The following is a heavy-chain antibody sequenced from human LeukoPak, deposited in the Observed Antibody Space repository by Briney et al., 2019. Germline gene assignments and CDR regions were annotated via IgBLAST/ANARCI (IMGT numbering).Heavy chain of an antibody. CDR2: INHSGST. Sequence: PSETLSLTCAVYGGSFSGYYWSWIRQPPGKGLEWIGEINHSGSTNYNPSLKSRVTISVDTSKNQFSLTLSSVTAADTAVYYCARGRRLVFSSTSCYTDYWGQGTLVTVSS. V-gene: IGHV4-34*01. CDR1: GGSFSGYY. CDR3: ARGRRLVFSSTSCYTDY. J-gene: IGHJ4*02. D-gene: IGHD2-2*02.